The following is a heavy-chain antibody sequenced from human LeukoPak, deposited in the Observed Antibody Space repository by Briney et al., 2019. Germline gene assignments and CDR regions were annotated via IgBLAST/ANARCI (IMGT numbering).Heavy chain of an antibody. CDR2: ISSSSSTI. CDR1: RFTFSSYS. CDR3: ARVDYGNNFDY. J-gene: IGHJ4*02. D-gene: IGHD4/OR15-4a*01. V-gene: IGHV3-48*01. Sequence: QPGGSLRLSCAASRFTFSSYSMNWVRQAPGKGLEWVSYISSSSSTIYYADSVKGRFTISRDNAKNSLYLQMNSLRAEDTAVYYCARVDYGNNFDYWGQGTLVTVSS.